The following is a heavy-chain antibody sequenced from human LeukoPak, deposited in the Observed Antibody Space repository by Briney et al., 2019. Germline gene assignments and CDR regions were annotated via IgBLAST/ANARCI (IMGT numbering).Heavy chain of an antibody. CDR1: GYSISSGYY. CDR3: ARTLYGGNSDLLYYYYMDV. CDR2: IYHSGST. D-gene: IGHD4-23*01. J-gene: IGHJ6*03. Sequence: SETLSLTCTVSGYSISSGYYWGWIRQPPGKGLEWIGSIYHSGSTYYNPSLKSRVTISVDTSKNQFSLQLNSVTPEDTAVYYCARTLYGGNSDLLYYYYMDVWGKGTTVTISS. V-gene: IGHV4-38-2*02.